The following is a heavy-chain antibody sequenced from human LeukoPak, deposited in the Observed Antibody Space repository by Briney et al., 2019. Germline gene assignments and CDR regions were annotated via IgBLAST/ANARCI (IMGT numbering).Heavy chain of an antibody. CDR2: ISGSGGST. D-gene: IGHD3-22*01. CDR1: GFTFSSYA. J-gene: IGHJ4*02. Sequence: GGSLGLSCAASGFTFSSYAMSWVRQAPGKGLEWVSAISGSGGSTYYADSVKGRFTISRDNSKNTLYLQMNSLRAEDTAVYYCAKDQTVNYYDSSGYDYWGQGTLVTVSS. CDR3: AKDQTVNYYDSSGYDY. V-gene: IGHV3-23*01.